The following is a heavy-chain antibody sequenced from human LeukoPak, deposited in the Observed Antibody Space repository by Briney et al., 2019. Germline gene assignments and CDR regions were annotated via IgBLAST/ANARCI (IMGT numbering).Heavy chain of an antibody. V-gene: IGHV3-21*01. CDR2: ISSSSYI. CDR1: GFTLSSYW. Sequence: GGSLRLSCAASGFTLSSYWMSWVRQAPGKGLEWVSSISSSSYIYYADSVKGRFTISRDNAKNSLYLQMNSLRAEDTAVYYCARDDSGGYDLGASDYWGQGTLVTVSS. CDR3: ARDDSGGYDLGASDY. D-gene: IGHD3-22*01. J-gene: IGHJ4*02.